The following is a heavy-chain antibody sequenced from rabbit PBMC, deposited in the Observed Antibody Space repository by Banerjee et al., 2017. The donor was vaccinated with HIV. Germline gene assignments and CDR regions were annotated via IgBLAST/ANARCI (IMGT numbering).Heavy chain of an antibody. J-gene: IGHJ4*01. CDR1: GFSFSSYYY. CDR3: ARGTNSAAYNSNL. V-gene: IGHV1S40*01. D-gene: IGHD6-1*01. Sequence: QSLEESGGDLVKPGASLTLTCTASGFSFSSYYYMCWVRQAPGKGLEWIACIYAGSSDTTYYANWAKGRFTISKTSSTTVTLQMTSLTAADTATYFCARGTNSAAYNSNLWGQGTLVTVS. CDR2: IYAGSSDTT.